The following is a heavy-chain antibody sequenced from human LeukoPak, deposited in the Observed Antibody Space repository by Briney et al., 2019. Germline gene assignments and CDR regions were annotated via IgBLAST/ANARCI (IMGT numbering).Heavy chain of an antibody. CDR3: ARASGGWDLDY. Sequence: PGGSLRLSCAASGFSFNLFHMNWVRQAPGKGLEWVSSITTSGTYITYVDSVQGRFTISRDNAKKSLYLQMNSLRVDDTAPYYCARASGGWDLDYWGHGTLVTVSS. CDR1: GFSFNLFH. CDR2: ITTSGTYI. D-gene: IGHD1-26*01. V-gene: IGHV3-21*01. J-gene: IGHJ4*01.